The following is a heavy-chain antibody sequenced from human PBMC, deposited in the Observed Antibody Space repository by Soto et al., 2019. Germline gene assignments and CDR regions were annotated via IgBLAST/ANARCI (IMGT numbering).Heavy chain of an antibody. CDR3: ARDWLRRGGTLFDRNLFDP. D-gene: IGHD5-12*01. CDR1: GYIFTDYG. Sequence: QVQLVQSGAEVTEPGASVKVSCKASGYIFTDYGISWVRQAPGQGPEWMGWVSTDSGSSNYAQSFQGRITMTTDTSTNTVYIEVKSLRSDDTAVYYCARDWLRRGGTLFDRNLFDPWGQGTLVTVSS. J-gene: IGHJ5*02. CDR2: VSTDSGSS. V-gene: IGHV1-18*01.